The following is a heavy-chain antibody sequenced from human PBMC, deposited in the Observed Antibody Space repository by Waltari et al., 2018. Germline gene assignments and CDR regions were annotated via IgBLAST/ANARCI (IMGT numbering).Heavy chain of an antibody. CDR3: AKDELDTAMVTVGYYGMDV. Sequence: EVQLLESGGGLVQPGGSLRLSCAASGFTFSSYAMSWVRQATGKGLEWVSAISGSGGSTYYADSVKGRFTISRDNSKNTLYLQMNSLRAEDTAVYYCAKDELDTAMVTVGYYGMDVWGQGTTVTVSS. D-gene: IGHD5-18*01. CDR2: ISGSGGST. J-gene: IGHJ6*02. V-gene: IGHV3-23*01. CDR1: GFTFSSYA.